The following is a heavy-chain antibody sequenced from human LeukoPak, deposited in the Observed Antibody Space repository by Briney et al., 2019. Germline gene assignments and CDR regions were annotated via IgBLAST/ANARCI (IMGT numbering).Heavy chain of an antibody. V-gene: IGHV3-30-3*01. CDR3: ARARDGGGTLFDAFDI. CDR2: ISFDGIIQ. J-gene: IGHJ3*02. CDR1: GFTFSSYT. Sequence: GRSLRLSCAASGFTFSSYTMHWVRQAPGKGLEWVAVISFDGIIQYYADSVKGRITISRDNSKNTLYLQMNSLRAEDTAVYYCARARDGGGTLFDAFDIWGQGAMVIVSS. D-gene: IGHD5-24*01.